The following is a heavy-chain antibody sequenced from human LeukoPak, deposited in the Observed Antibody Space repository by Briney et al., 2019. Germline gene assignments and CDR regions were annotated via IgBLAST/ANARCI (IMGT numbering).Heavy chain of an antibody. Sequence: GGSLRLSCAASGFTFSSYSMNWVRQAPGKGLVWVARINPGGSSITYADSVKGRFTISRDNAKNTLYLRMDSLRAEDTGVYYCARSNQADDYWGQGTLVTVSS. CDR1: GFTFSSYS. D-gene: IGHD1-14*01. CDR3: ARSNQADDY. CDR2: INPGGSSI. V-gene: IGHV3-74*01. J-gene: IGHJ4*02.